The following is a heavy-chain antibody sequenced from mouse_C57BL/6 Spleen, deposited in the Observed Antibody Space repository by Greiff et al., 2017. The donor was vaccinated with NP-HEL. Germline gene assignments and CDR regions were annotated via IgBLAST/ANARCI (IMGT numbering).Heavy chain of an antibody. CDR2: IYPGDGDT. D-gene: IGHD1-1*01. CDR3: ASDYYDSSYDYAMDY. J-gene: IGHJ4*01. CDR1: GYAFSSSW. V-gene: IGHV1-82*01. Sequence: QVQLQQSGPELVKPGASVKISCKASGYAFSSSWMNWVKQRPGKGLEWIGRIYPGDGDTNYNGKFKGKATLTADKSSSTAYMQLSSLTSEDSAVYFCASDYYDSSYDYAMDYWGQGTSVTVSS.